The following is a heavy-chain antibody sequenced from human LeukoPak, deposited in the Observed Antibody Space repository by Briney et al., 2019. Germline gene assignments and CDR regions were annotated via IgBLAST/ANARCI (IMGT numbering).Heavy chain of an antibody. V-gene: IGHV4-30-2*01. CDR1: GGSIGIDDYY. J-gene: IGHJ6*03. CDR2: IYHRGTT. D-gene: IGHD5-24*01. Sequence: SETLSLTCTVSGGSIGIDDYYWTWIRQPPGKGLEWIGYIYHRGTTYYNPSLESRVTISVDRSKNQFSLKLCSVAAADTAMFYFARVRDPYYYYMDVWGKGTTVTVSS. CDR3: ARVRDPYYYYMDV.